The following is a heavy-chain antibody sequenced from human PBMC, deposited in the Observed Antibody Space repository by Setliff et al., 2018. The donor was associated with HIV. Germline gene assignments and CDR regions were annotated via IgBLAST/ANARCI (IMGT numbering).Heavy chain of an antibody. CDR1: GGSISSHC. CDR3: ARDNSYYYGSGSHYWYGMDV. J-gene: IGHJ6*01. CDR2: IYSSGSI. V-gene: IGHV4-59*11. Sequence: SETLSLTCTVSGGSISSHCWSWIRQSPGKALEWIGYIYSSGSIIYNPSLKSRVTMSVDTSQNQVSLDLDSVTAADTAGYYCARDNSYYYGSGSHYWYGMDVWGQGTTVTVSS. D-gene: IGHD3-10*01.